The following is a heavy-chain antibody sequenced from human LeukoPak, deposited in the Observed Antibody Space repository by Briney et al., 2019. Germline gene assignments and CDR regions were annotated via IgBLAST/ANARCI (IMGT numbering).Heavy chain of an antibody. D-gene: IGHD3-10*01. CDR2: IYHSGST. Sequence: SETLSLTCAVSGYSISSGYYWGWIRQPPGKGLEWIGSIYHSGSTYYNPSLKSRVTISVDTSKNQSSLKLSSVTAADTAVYYCARGSGSYPFDYWGQGTLVTVSS. J-gene: IGHJ4*02. CDR3: ARGSGSYPFDY. CDR1: GYSISSGYY. V-gene: IGHV4-38-2*01.